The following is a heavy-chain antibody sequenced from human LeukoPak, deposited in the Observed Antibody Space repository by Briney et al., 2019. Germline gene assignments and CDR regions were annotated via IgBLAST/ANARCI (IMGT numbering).Heavy chain of an antibody. CDR2: IYYSGST. Sequence: SETLSLTCTVSGGSISSYYWSWIRQPPGKGLEWIGYIYYSGSTNYNPSLKSRVTISVDTSKNQFFRRLSSVTAADAAVYYCARDLYGDNVMDVWGQGTTVTVSS. CDR1: GGSISSYY. CDR3: ARDLYGDNVMDV. V-gene: IGHV4-59*01. J-gene: IGHJ6*02. D-gene: IGHD5-24*01.